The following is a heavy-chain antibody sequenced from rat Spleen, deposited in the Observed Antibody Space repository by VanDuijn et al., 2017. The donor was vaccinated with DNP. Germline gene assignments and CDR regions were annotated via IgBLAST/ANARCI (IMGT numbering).Heavy chain of an antibody. D-gene: IGHD1-2*01. CDR2: IVYDGSGT. V-gene: IGHV5S10*01. CDR3: ATHGSISTISTGAMDV. CDR1: GFTFSDYS. Sequence: EVQLVESGGGLVQPGRSLKLSCAASGFTFSDYSMAWVRQAPKKGLEWVATIVYDGSGTYYGDSVTGRFTMSRDNAKRTLYLQMDSLRSEDTATYYCATHGSISTISTGAMDVWGQGTSVTVSS. J-gene: IGHJ4*01.